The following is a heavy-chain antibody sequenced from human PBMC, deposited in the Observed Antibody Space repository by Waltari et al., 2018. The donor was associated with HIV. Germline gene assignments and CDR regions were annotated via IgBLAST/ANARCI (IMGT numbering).Heavy chain of an antibody. D-gene: IGHD5-18*01. CDR2: IYTSGTT. J-gene: IGHJ2*01. Sequence: QVQLQESGPRLVKPSQTLSPTCTVSGGSIRSGSYYWSWIRQPAGKGLEWIGRIYTSGTTTYNPSLKSRVTISIDTSKNQFSLNLSSVTAADTAVYYCARDVGVQGWLNDIWNFDVWGRGTLVTVSS. CDR1: GGSIRSGSYY. V-gene: IGHV4-61*02. CDR3: ARDVGVQGWLNDIWNFDV.